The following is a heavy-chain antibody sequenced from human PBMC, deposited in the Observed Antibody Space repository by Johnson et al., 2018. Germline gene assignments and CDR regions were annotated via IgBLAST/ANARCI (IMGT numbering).Heavy chain of an antibody. J-gene: IGHJ3*01. CDR3: AKKKTGPDVFDF. CDR1: GFSFSTYD. Sequence: VQLVESGGGVVQPGRSLRLSCAASGFSFSTYDMSWVRQAPGKGLEWVSVSRGSGGRIYHADSVKGRFIISRDNSKNTLYLQMNSRRAEDTALYYCAKKKTGPDVFDFWGQGTMVTVSS. D-gene: IGHD1-14*01. V-gene: IGHV3-23*04. CDR2: SRGSGGRI.